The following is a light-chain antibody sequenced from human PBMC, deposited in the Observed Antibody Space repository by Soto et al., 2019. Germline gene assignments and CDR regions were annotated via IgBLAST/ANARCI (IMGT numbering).Light chain of an antibody. V-gene: IGKV3-11*01. Sequence: EIVLTQSPATLSLSPGERATLSCRASQNIYSYLAWYQQKPGQAPRLLIYDTSNRATGIPARFSGSGSGTDFTLTISSLEPADFAVYYCHQYNNWPPWTFGQGTKVEIK. J-gene: IGKJ1*01. CDR1: QNIYSY. CDR2: DTS. CDR3: HQYNNWPPWT.